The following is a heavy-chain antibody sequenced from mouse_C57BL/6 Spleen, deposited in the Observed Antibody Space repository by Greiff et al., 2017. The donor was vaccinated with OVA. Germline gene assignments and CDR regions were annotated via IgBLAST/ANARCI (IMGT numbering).Heavy chain of an antibody. CDR3: AIYYYGSSYYYYAMDY. CDR2: ISYDGSN. J-gene: IGHJ4*01. CDR1: GYSITSGYY. V-gene: IGHV3-6*01. D-gene: IGHD1-1*01. Sequence: EVQLQQSGPGLVKPSQSLSLTCSVTGYSITSGYYWNWIRQFPGNKLEWMGYISYDGSNNYNPSLKNRISITRDTSKNQFFLKLNSVTTEDTATYYCAIYYYGSSYYYYAMDYWGQGTSVTVSS.